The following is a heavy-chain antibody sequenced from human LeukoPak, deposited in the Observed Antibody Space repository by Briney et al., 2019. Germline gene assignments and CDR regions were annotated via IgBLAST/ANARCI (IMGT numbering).Heavy chain of an antibody. V-gene: IGHV3-30-3*01. J-gene: IGHJ6*02. D-gene: IGHD3-3*01. CDR1: GFTFSSYA. Sequence: GGSLRLSCAASGFTFSSYAMHWVRQAPGKGLEWVAVISYDGSNKYYADSVKGRFTIPRDNSKNTLYLQMNSLRAEDTAVYYCARALPRLRFLEWFSSGMDVWGQGTTVTVSS. CDR3: ARALPRLRFLEWFSSGMDV. CDR2: ISYDGSNK.